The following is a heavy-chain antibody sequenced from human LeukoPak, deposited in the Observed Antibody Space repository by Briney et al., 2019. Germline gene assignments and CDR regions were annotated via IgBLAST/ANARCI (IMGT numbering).Heavy chain of an antibody. CDR3: TTGVRFLEWLTYYYYGMDV. V-gene: IGHV3-15*01. Sequence: GGSLRLSCAASGFTFSNAWMSWVRQAPGKGLEWVGRIKSKTDGGTTDYAAPVKGRFTISRDDSKNTLYLQMNSLKTEDTAVYYCTTGVRFLEWLTYYYYGMDVWGQGTTVTVSS. J-gene: IGHJ6*02. CDR2: IKSKTDGGTT. D-gene: IGHD3-3*01. CDR1: GFTFSNAW.